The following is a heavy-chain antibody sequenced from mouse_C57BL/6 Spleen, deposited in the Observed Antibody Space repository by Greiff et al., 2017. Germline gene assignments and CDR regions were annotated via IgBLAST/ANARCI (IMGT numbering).Heavy chain of an antibody. CDR1: GYTFTSSW. V-gene: IGHV1-5*01. J-gene: IGHJ3*01. CDR3: TTGTGFAY. D-gene: IGHD3-3*01. Sequence: EVQLQQSGTVLARPGASVKMSCKPSGYTFTSSWMHWVKQRPGQGLEWIGAISPGNSDTSYNQKFKGKAKLTAVTSASTAYMELSSLTNEDSAVYYWTTGTGFAYWGQGTLVTVSA. CDR2: ISPGNSDT.